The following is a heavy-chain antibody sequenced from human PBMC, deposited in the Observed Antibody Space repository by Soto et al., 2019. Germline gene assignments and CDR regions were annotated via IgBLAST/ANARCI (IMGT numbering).Heavy chain of an antibody. D-gene: IGHD3-9*01. CDR1: GFTFSSYA. J-gene: IGHJ2*01. CDR3: AKDPSFGYFDWLTSPAYWYFDL. Sequence: EVQLLESGGGLVQPGGSLRLSCAASGFTFSSYAMSWVRQAPGKGLEWVSAISGSGGSTYYADSVKGRFTISRDNSKNTLYLQMNSLRAEDTAVYYCAKDPSFGYFDWLTSPAYWYFDLWGRGTLVTVSS. CDR2: ISGSGGST. V-gene: IGHV3-23*01.